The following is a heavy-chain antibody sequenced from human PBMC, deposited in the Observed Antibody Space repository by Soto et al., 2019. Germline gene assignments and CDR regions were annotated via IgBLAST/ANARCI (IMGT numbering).Heavy chain of an antibody. Sequence: EVQLVESGGGSVQTGGSLRISCAASGFTFGSYWMDWVRQAPGKGLERVSRINGDGRRTTYADSVKGRFTISRDNAGNTLFLQMNRLRGDATALYFCVRLGGSSCADFCGQGALVTVSS. V-gene: IGHV3-74*03. J-gene: IGHJ4*02. D-gene: IGHD6-13*01. CDR1: GFTFGSYW. CDR3: VRLGGSSCADF. CDR2: INGDGRRT.